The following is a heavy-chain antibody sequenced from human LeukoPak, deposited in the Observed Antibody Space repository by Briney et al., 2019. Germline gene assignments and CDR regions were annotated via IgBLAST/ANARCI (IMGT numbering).Heavy chain of an antibody. CDR3: ARDLPAVVVVAATLPRFDY. J-gene: IGHJ4*02. V-gene: IGHV1-46*01. D-gene: IGHD2-15*01. CDR2: INPSGGST. CDR1: GYTFTSYY. Sequence: ASVKVSCKASGYTFTSYYMHWVRQAPGQGLEWMGIINPSGGSTSYAQKFQGRVTITADKSTSTAYMELRSLRSDDTAVYYCARDLPAVVVVAATLPRFDYWGQGTLVTVSS.